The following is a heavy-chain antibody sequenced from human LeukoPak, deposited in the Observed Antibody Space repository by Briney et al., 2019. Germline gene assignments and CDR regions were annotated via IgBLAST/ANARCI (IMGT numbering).Heavy chain of an antibody. D-gene: IGHD2-21*02. J-gene: IGHJ4*02. Sequence: PSETLSLTCAVYGGSFSGYYWSWIRQPPGKGLEWIGEINHSGSTNYNPSLKSRVTISVDTSKNQFSLKLSSVTAADTAVYYCATSQCGNDYYLVGDYWGQGTLVTVSS. CDR3: ATSQCGNDYYLVGDY. CDR2: INHSGST. CDR1: GGSFSGYY. V-gene: IGHV4-34*01.